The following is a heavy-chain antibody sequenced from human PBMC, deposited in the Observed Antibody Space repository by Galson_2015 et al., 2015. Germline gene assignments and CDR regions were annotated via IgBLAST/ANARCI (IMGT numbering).Heavy chain of an antibody. Sequence: SLRLSCAASGFTFSGSAMHWVRQASGKGLEWVGRIRSKANSYATAYAASVKGRFTISRDDSKNTAYLQMNSLKTEDTAVYYCTRHPEDSSSWLPFDYWGQGTLVTVSS. J-gene: IGHJ4*02. CDR1: GFTFSGSA. CDR2: IRSKANSYAT. CDR3: TRHPEDSSSWLPFDY. D-gene: IGHD6-13*01. V-gene: IGHV3-73*01.